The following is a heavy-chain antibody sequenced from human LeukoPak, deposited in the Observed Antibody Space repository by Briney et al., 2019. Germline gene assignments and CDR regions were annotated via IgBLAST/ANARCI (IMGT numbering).Heavy chain of an antibody. CDR2: INPNSGGT. J-gene: IGHJ4*02. Sequence: ASVKVSCKASGYTFTGYYMHSVRQAPGQGLEWMGRINPNSGGTNYAQKFQGRVTMTRDTSISIAYMELSRLRSDDTAVYYCGRAWGNHYFDYWGQGTLVTVSS. CDR1: GYTFTGYY. D-gene: IGHD7-27*01. V-gene: IGHV1-2*06. CDR3: GRAWGNHYFDY.